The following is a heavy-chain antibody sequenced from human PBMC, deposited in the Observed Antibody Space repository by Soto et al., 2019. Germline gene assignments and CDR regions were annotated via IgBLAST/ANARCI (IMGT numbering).Heavy chain of an antibody. J-gene: IGHJ5*02. CDR3: ARSRVESSSWYLAWNSVDP. D-gene: IGHD6-13*01. CDR2: ISAYNGNT. Sequence: ASVKVSCKASGCTFTSYGISWVRQAPGQGLEWMGWISAYNGNTNYAQKLQGRVTMTTDTSTSTAYMELRSLRSDDTAVYYCARSRVESSSWYLAWNSVDPWGQGTLVTVSS. V-gene: IGHV1-18*01. CDR1: GCTFTSYG.